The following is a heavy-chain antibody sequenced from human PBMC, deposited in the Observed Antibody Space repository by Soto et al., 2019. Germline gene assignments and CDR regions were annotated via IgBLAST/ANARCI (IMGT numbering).Heavy chain of an antibody. J-gene: IGHJ3*02. V-gene: IGHV4-4*02. CDR1: GGSVSSRNW. CDR3: ASVPRVVVSASDAFDI. CDR2: IYHSGSA. Sequence: QVQLQESGPGLVKPSGTLSLTCAVSGGSVSSRNWWSWVRQSPGKGLEWMGEIYHSGSAHYNPSHKRLATISLDNSKSLFSLMLTSVTAADTAVYYCASVPRVVVSASDAFDIWGPGTRVIVSS. D-gene: IGHD2-15*01.